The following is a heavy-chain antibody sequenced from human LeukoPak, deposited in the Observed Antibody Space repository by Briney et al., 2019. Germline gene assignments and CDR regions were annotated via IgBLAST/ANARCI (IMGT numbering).Heavy chain of an antibody. J-gene: IGHJ4*02. CDR3: ARVRPDGDKMFYFDN. CDR1: GYSFTGYY. D-gene: IGHD1-14*01. CDR2: INPNSGVT. Sequence: ASLNVSCKASGYSFTGYYIHWMRQAPGRGLEWMGRINPNSGVTKCAQQFQGRVTMTRDTSITTAYMELSSLRSDDTAVYYCARVRPDGDKMFYFDNWGQGTLVTVSS. V-gene: IGHV1-2*06.